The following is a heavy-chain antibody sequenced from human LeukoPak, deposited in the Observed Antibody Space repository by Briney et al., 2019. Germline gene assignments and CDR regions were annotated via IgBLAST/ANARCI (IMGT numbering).Heavy chain of an antibody. J-gene: IGHJ4*02. CDR3: AKSAIVVVVAATPPYFDY. D-gene: IGHD2-15*01. Sequence: GGSLRLSRAASGFTFSSYGMHWVRQAPGKGLEWVAFIRYDGSNKYYADSVKGRFTISRDNSKNTLYLQMNSLRAEDTAVYYCAKSAIVVVVAATPPYFDYWGQGTLVTVSS. V-gene: IGHV3-30*02. CDR1: GFTFSSYG. CDR2: IRYDGSNK.